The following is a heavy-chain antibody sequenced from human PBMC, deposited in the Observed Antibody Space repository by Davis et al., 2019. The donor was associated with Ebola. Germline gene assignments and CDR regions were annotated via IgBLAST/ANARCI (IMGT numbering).Heavy chain of an antibody. J-gene: IGHJ5*02. D-gene: IGHD4-17*01. CDR1: GFTFSSYA. V-gene: IGHV3-30-3*01. Sequence: GESLKISCAASGFTFSSYAMHWVRQAPGKGLEWVAVISYDGSNKYYADSVKGRFTISRDNSKNTLYPQMNSLRAEDTAVYYCARADYGDYGWFDPWGQGTLVTVSS. CDR2: ISYDGSNK. CDR3: ARADYGDYGWFDP.